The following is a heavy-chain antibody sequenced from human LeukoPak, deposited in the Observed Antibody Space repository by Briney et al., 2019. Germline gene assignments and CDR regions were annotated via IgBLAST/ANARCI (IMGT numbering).Heavy chain of an antibody. CDR1: GGSISSYY. CDR3: ARHPYSSTLNWFDP. CDR2: IYYSGST. D-gene: IGHD6-13*01. V-gene: IGHV4-59*08. J-gene: IGHJ5*02. Sequence: SETLSHTCTVSGGSISSYYWSWIRQPPGKGLEWIGYIYYSGSTNYNPSLKSRVTISVDTSKNQFSLKLSSVTAADTAVYYCARHPYSSTLNWFDPWGQGTLVTVSS.